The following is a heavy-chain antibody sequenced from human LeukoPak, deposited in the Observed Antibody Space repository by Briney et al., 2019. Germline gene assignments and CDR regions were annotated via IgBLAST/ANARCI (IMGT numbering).Heavy chain of an antibody. J-gene: IGHJ2*01. CDR1: GGSISTYY. Sequence: SETLSLTCTLSGGSISTYYWTWIRQPPGKGLEWIGYIYYTGSTNYNPSLKSRVTISVDTSKNQFPLKLSSVTAADTAVYYCARYCYDSSGAWRYYDLWGRGTLVTVSS. D-gene: IGHD3-22*01. V-gene: IGHV4-59*01. CDR2: IYYTGST. CDR3: ARYCYDSSGAWRYYDL.